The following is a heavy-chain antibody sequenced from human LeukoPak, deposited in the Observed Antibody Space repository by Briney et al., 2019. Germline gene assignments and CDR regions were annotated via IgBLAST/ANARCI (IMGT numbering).Heavy chain of an antibody. CDR2: IYTSGST. D-gene: IGHD6-19*01. CDR3: AREIRQWLVVGAFDI. CDR1: GGSISSYY. V-gene: IGHV4-4*07. J-gene: IGHJ3*02. Sequence: PSETLSLTCTVSGGSISSYYWSWIRQPAGEGLEWIGRIYTSGSTNYNPSLKSRVTMSVDTSKNQFSLKLSSVTAADTAVYYCAREIRQWLVVGAFDIWGQGTMVTVSS.